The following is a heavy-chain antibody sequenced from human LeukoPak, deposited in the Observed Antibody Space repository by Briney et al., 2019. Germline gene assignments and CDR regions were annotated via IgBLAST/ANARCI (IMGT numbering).Heavy chain of an antibody. CDR2: INPNSGGT. V-gene: IGHV1-2*02. D-gene: IGHD5-12*01. Sequence: ASVKVSCKASGYTFTGYYMHWVRQAPGQGLEWMGWINPNSGGTNYAQKFQGKVTMTRDTSISTAYMELSRLRSGDTAVYYCARGGRGYDRNGFDYWGQGTLVTVSS. CDR3: ARGGRGYDRNGFDY. CDR1: GYTFTGYY. J-gene: IGHJ4*02.